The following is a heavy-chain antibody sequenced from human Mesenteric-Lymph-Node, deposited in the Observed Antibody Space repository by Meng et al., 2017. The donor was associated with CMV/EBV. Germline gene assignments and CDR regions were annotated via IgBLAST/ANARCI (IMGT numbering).Heavy chain of an antibody. V-gene: IGHV3-30-3*01. Sequence: GESLKISCATSGFTFSGYAMHWVRQAPGKGLEWVAIISYDGSNKYYADSEKGRFTISRDNSKNTLYLQMNSLRPEDTAVYYCARDMALWFGELPNDYYGMDVWGQGTTVTVSS. CDR3: ARDMALWFGELPNDYYGMDV. D-gene: IGHD3-10*01. J-gene: IGHJ6*02. CDR2: ISYDGSNK. CDR1: GFTFSGYA.